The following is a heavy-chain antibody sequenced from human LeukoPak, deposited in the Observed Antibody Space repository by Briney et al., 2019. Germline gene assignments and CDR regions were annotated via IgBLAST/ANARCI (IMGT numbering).Heavy chain of an antibody. Sequence: PSETLSLTCTVSGASITSSTYSWVWIRQPPGKGLEWIGSIYYSGSTYYNPSLKSRVSISVDTSKNQFSLKLSSVTAADTAVYYCARGRPESYYDYVWGSTVTIDYWGQGTLVTVSS. V-gene: IGHV4-39*01. J-gene: IGHJ4*02. CDR3: ARGRPESYYDYVWGSTVTIDY. D-gene: IGHD3-16*01. CDR2: IYYSGST. CDR1: GASITSSTYS.